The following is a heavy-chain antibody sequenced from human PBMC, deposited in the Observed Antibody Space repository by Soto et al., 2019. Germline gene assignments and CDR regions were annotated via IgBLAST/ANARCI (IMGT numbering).Heavy chain of an antibody. CDR2: INAGNGDT. D-gene: IGHD3-3*01. J-gene: IGHJ4*02. CDR3: AKDRALTIFGVVISSTFDF. Sequence: GASVKVSCKASGFTFTKHAIHWVRQAPGQGPEWMGWINAGNGDTRFSENFQGRVTITADTSASTAFMELSSLISEDTAVYYCAKDRALTIFGVVISSTFDFWGQGTLVTVSS. V-gene: IGHV1-3*01. CDR1: GFTFTKHA.